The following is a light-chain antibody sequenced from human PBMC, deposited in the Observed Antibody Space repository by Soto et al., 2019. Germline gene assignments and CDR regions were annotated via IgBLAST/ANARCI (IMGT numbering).Light chain of an antibody. CDR2: GAS. Sequence: EIVMTQSPATLSVSPGERAILSCRASQSVSSNLAWYQQKSGQAPRLLIYGASTRATSIPARFSGSGSGTEFTLTISSLQSEDFAVYYCQQYNNWPGYTFGQGTKLEIK. CDR3: QQYNNWPGYT. CDR1: QSVSSN. V-gene: IGKV3-15*01. J-gene: IGKJ2*01.